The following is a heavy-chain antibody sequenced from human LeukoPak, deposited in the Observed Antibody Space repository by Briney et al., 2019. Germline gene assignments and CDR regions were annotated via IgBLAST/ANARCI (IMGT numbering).Heavy chain of an antibody. Sequence: PGGSLRLSCTASTFTFNTYAMHWVRQAPGKGLEWVAFIRYDGSNDFFADSVRGRFTISRDNTKNSLYLQMNSLRAEDTGVYYCARWNLGSDYWGQGTLVTVSS. CDR3: ARWNLGSDY. D-gene: IGHD1-1*01. CDR2: IRYDGSND. J-gene: IGHJ4*02. V-gene: IGHV3-30*02. CDR1: TFTFNTYA.